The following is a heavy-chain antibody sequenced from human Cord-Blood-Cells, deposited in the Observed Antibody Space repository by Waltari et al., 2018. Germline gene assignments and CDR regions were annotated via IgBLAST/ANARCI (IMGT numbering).Heavy chain of an antibody. CDR2: ICLNSSRV. CDR1: GYTFTAYS. Sequence: QEQLVQSGAEVKKPGASVKVSCKASGYTFTAYSMHWVRQAPGQGLEGRGGICLNSSRVNGAQKPQGGDPMTSDTSNSPAYIELCRLRSGDTVVDYWASPAEGAVAGTPVDYWGQGVLVTVSS. J-gene: IGHJ4*02. D-gene: IGHD6-19*01. V-gene: IGHV1-2*05. CDR3: ASPAEGAVAGTPVDY.